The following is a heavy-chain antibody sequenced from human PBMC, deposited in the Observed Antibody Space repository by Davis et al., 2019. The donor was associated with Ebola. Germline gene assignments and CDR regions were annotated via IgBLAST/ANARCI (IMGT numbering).Heavy chain of an antibody. CDR3: ARHGFGDFWYFGL. D-gene: IGHD4-17*01. V-gene: IGHV3-9*01. CDR2: ISWNSDSI. J-gene: IGHJ2*01. Sequence: PGGSLRPSCAGSGFAFGDYAMHWVRQAPGKGLEWVSGISWNSDSIVYADSVKGRLTIPRDNSKNTLYLQMNDLRDEDTAMYYCARHGFGDFWYFGLWGRGTLVTVSS. CDR1: GFAFGDYA.